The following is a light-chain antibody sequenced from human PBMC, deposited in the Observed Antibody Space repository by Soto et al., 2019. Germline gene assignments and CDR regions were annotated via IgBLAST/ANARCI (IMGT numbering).Light chain of an antibody. CDR1: QGISSY. Sequence: DIQLTQSPSFLSASVGDRVTITCRASQGISSYLAWYQQKPGKAPKLLIYAASTLQSGVPSRFICSGSGAEFTLTISSLQPEDFATYYCQQLNSNPRTFGQGTQLEIK. CDR3: QQLNSNPRT. CDR2: AAS. V-gene: IGKV1-9*01. J-gene: IGKJ2*01.